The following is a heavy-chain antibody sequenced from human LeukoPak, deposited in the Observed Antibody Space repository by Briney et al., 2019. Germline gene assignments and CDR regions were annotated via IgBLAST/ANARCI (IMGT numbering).Heavy chain of an antibody. Sequence: ASVKVSCKASGYTFTSNYIHWVRQAPGQGLEWMGMIYPRDGSTSYAQKFQGRVTVTRDTSTSTVHMELSGLRSEDTAVYYCARGRWSNLPNYWGQGTLVTVSS. CDR1: GYTFTSNY. J-gene: IGHJ4*02. CDR3: ARGRWSNLPNY. D-gene: IGHD2-8*02. CDR2: IYPRDGST. V-gene: IGHV1-46*01.